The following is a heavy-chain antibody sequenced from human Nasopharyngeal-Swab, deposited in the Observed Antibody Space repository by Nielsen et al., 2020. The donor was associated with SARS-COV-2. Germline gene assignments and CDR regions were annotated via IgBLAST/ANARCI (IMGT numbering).Heavy chain of an antibody. D-gene: IGHD6-19*01. V-gene: IGHV3-23*01. CDR1: GFTFSSYA. CDR2: ISGSGGST. J-gene: IGHJ4*02. Sequence: ETLSLTCAASGFTFSSYAMSWVRQAPGKGLEWVSAISGSGGSTYYADSVKGRFTISRDNSKNTLYLQMNSLRAEDTAVYYCAKDEDSSGWPGGVDYWGQGTLVTVSS. CDR3: AKDEDSSGWPGGVDY.